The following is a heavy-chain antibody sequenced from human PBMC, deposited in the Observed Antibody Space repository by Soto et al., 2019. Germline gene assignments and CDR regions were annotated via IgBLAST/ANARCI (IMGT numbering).Heavy chain of an antibody. D-gene: IGHD4-17*01. V-gene: IGHV3-23*01. CDR2: ISGSGGTT. CDR1: GFTFSSYS. CDR3: AKDLYGDFDY. J-gene: IGHJ4*02. Sequence: PGVSLRLSCAASGFTFSSYSMNWVRQAPGKGLEWVSTISGSGGTTYYADSVKGRFTISRDNSKDTLYLQMNSLRAEDTAVYYCAKDLYGDFDYWGQGTLVNVSS.